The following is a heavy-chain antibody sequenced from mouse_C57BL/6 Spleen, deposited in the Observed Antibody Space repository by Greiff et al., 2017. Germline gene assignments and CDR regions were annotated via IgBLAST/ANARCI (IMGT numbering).Heavy chain of an antibody. CDR3: ARTPITTVVATDY. D-gene: IGHD1-1*01. CDR2: IYPGDGDT. J-gene: IGHJ2*01. V-gene: IGHV1-82*01. Sequence: LVESGPELVKPGASVKISCKASGYAFSSSWMNWVKQRPGKGLEWIGRIYPGDGDTNYNGKFKGKATLTADKSSSTAYMQLSSLTSEDSAVYFCARTPITTVVATDYWGQGTTLTVSS. CDR1: GYAFSSSW.